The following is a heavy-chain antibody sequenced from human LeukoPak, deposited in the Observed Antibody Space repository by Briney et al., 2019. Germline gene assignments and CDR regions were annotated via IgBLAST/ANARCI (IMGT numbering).Heavy chain of an antibody. V-gene: IGHV5-51*01. CDR3: ARHDDYDPYYYYGMDA. CDR1: GYSFTTYW. D-gene: IGHD4-17*01. J-gene: IGHJ6*02. Sequence: GESLKISCEASGYSFTTYWIGWVRQMPGKALEWMGVIHPGDSHTRYSPSFQGQVTISADKSINTAYLQWSSLKASDTAMYYCARHDDYDPYYYYGMDAWGQGTTVTVSS. CDR2: IHPGDSHT.